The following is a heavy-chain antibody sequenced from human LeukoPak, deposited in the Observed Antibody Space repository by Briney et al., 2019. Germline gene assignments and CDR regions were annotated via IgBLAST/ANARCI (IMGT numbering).Heavy chain of an antibody. CDR1: GGSISSGDYY. CDR3: ARGSRIQLWLSNWFDP. D-gene: IGHD5-18*01. CDR2: IYYSGNT. V-gene: IGHV4-31*03. J-gene: IGHJ5*02. Sequence: SETLSLTCTVSGGSISSGDYYWSWIRQHPGKGLEWIGYIYYSGNTYYNPSLRSRVTMSLDTSKNQFSLSLSSVTAADTAVYYCARGSRIQLWLSNWFDPWGQGTLVTVSS.